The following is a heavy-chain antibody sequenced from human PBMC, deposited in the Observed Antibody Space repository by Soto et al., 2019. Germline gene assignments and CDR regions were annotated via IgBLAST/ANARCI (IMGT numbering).Heavy chain of an antibody. CDR3: ARRVATTEPYYFDY. CDR2: IYYSGST. D-gene: IGHD5-12*01. Sequence: PSETLSLTCTVSGGSISSSSYYWGWIRQPPGKGLEWIGSIYYSGSTYYNPSLKSRVTISVDTSKNQFSLKLSSVTAADTAVYNCARRVATTEPYYFDYWGQGTLVTVSS. CDR1: GGSISSSSYY. V-gene: IGHV4-39*01. J-gene: IGHJ4*02.